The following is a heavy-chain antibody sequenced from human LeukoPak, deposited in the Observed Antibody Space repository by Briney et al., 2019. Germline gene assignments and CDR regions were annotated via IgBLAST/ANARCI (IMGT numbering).Heavy chain of an antibody. CDR3: VKDSDYDSSGYYSQPGDY. CDR1: GFTFSSYA. D-gene: IGHD3-22*01. Sequence: GGSLRLSCAASGFTFSSYAMSWVRQAPGKGLEWVSAISGSDGSTYYADSVKGRFTISRDNSKNTLYLQMNSLRAEDTAVYYCVKDSDYDSSGYYSQPGDYWGQGTLVTVSS. V-gene: IGHV3-23*01. J-gene: IGHJ4*02. CDR2: ISGSDGST.